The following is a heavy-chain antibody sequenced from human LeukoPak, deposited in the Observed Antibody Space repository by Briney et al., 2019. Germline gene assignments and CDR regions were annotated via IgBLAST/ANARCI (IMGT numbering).Heavy chain of an antibody. Sequence: GGSLRLSCAASGFTFSSYAMSWVRQAPGKGLEWVSAISGSGGSTYYADSVKGRFTISRDNSKNTLYLQMNSLRAEDTAVYYCARQVVGSSGYPEWFDPWGQGTLVTVSS. CDR2: ISGSGGST. CDR3: ARQVVGSSGYPEWFDP. V-gene: IGHV3-23*01. D-gene: IGHD3-22*01. J-gene: IGHJ5*02. CDR1: GFTFSSYA.